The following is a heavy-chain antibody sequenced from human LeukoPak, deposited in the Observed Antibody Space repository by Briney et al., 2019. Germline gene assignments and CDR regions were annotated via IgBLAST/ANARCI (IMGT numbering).Heavy chain of an antibody. D-gene: IGHD5-12*01. J-gene: IGHJ4*02. CDR3: AREGGYSEFDN. V-gene: IGHV3-48*03. CDR2: ISSSGSSI. CDR1: GFTFSSYK. Sequence: GESLTLSCAASGFTFSSYKKNWARQAPGQGLECVSYISSSGSSIYYADSVKGRFTISRDNAKNSLYLQMNSLRAEDTAVYYCAREGGYSEFDNWGQGTLVTVSS.